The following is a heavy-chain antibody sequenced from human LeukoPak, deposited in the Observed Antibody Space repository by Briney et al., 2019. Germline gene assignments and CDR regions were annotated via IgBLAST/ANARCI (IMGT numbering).Heavy chain of an antibody. D-gene: IGHD4-17*01. CDR1: GFTFSAYA. V-gene: IGHV3-23*01. CDR2: IRGGGGSA. J-gene: IGHJ3*02. Sequence: PGGSLRLSCTASGFTFSAYAMMWVRQAPGKGPEWVSAIRGGGGSAFYADSVKGRFTISRDNSKYTLFLQMNSLRAEDTAVYYRARDPNGDYIGAFDMWGPGTMVTVSS. CDR3: ARDPNGDYIGAFDM.